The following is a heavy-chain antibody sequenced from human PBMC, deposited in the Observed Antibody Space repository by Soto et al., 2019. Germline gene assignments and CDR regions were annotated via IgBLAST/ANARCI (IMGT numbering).Heavy chain of an antibody. CDR3: ARERMEPNCGGDCYSGFFDS. CDR2: RFHSGST. V-gene: IGHV4-31*03. D-gene: IGHD2-21*02. Sequence: QVQLRESGPGLVRPSQTLSLTCTVSGGSISNDIYYWSSLRQHPGKGLEWIGYRFHSGSTCYSPPLKSRITISVDTSANQFSLKLSSVTAADTAVYYCARERMEPNCGGDCYSGFFDSWGQGALVTVSS. J-gene: IGHJ4*02. CDR1: GGSISNDIYY.